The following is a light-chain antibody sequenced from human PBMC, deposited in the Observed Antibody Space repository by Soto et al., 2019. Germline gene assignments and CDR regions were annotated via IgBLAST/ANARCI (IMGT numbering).Light chain of an antibody. J-gene: IGKJ1*01. CDR2: AAS. CDR1: QSISYY. Sequence: DIQMTQSPSSLSASVGDRVTISCRASQSISYYLNWYQQKPGKAPKLLIYAASSLQSGVSSRFSGSGSGTDFTLVISSLQPEDFATYYCQQSYSTPRTFGQGTKVEIK. V-gene: IGKV1-39*01. CDR3: QQSYSTPRT.